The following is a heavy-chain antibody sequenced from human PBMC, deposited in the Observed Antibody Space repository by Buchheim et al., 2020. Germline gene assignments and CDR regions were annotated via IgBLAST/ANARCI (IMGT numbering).Heavy chain of an antibody. CDR1: GFTFSSYE. D-gene: IGHD5-18*01. Sequence: EVQLVESGGGLVQPGGSLRLSCAASGFTFSSYEMNWVRQAPGKGLEWVSYISSSVSTIYYADSVKGRFTLSRDNAKNSLYLKMNSLRAEDTAVYYCARDGIGYSYGLAVDYWGQGTL. CDR2: ISSSVSTI. J-gene: IGHJ4*02. CDR3: ARDGIGYSYGLAVDY. V-gene: IGHV3-48*03.